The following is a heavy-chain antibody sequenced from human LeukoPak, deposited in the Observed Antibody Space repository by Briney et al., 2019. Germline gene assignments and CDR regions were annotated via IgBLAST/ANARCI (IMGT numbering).Heavy chain of an antibody. Sequence: PETLSLTCTVSGGSISSYYWSWIRRPPGKGLEWIGYIYTSGSTNYNPSLKSRVTISVDTSKNQFSLKLSSVTAADTAVYYCARIRGELLPFDPWGQGTLVTVSS. D-gene: IGHD1-26*01. CDR1: GGSISSYY. CDR3: ARIRGELLPFDP. J-gene: IGHJ5*02. V-gene: IGHV4-4*09. CDR2: IYTSGST.